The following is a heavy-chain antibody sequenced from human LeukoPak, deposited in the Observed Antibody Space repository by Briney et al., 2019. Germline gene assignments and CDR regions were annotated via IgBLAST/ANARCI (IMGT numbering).Heavy chain of an antibody. D-gene: IGHD1-7*01. CDR1: GGSISSSNW. CDR3: ARRRITGTTGRGNNWFDP. J-gene: IGHJ5*02. V-gene: IGHV4-4*02. Sequence: PSETLSLTCAVSGGSISSSNWWSWVRQPPGKGLEWIGEIYHSGSTNYNPSLKSRVTISVDKSKNQFSLKLSSVTAADTAVYYCARRRITGTTGRGNNWFDPWGQGTLVTVSS. CDR2: IYHSGST.